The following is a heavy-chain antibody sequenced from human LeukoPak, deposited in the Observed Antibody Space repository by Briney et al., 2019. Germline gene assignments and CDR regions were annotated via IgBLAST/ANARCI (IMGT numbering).Heavy chain of an antibody. Sequence: GGSLRLSCAASGFTFSSYAMSWVRQAPGKGLEWVSAISGSGGSTYYADSVKGRFTISRDNSKNTLYLQMNSLRAEDTAVYYCAKDLETSTLWGVRSYYDRRGFDYWGQGTLVTVSS. CDR2: ISGSGGST. CDR3: AKDLETSTLWGVRSYYDRRGFDY. J-gene: IGHJ4*02. CDR1: GFTFSSYA. D-gene: IGHD3-22*01. V-gene: IGHV3-23*01.